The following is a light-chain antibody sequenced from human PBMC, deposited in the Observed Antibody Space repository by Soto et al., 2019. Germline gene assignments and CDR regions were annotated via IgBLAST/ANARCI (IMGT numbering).Light chain of an antibody. CDR1: QSVSSTF. CDR2: AAS. Sequence: IVLTQSPGTLSLSPGERATLSCRASQSVSSTFLAWYQQKPGQAPRLLIYAASSRATGIPDRFSGSGSGTEFSLTISSLQSEDFAVFYCLQRSDWPITFGQGTRLEI. J-gene: IGKJ5*01. V-gene: IGKV3D-20*02. CDR3: LQRSDWPIT.